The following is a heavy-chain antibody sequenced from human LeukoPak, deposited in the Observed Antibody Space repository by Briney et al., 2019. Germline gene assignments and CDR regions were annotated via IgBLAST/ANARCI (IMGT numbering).Heavy chain of an antibody. CDR1: GGSISSGDYY. J-gene: IGHJ4*02. D-gene: IGHD3-10*01. V-gene: IGHV4-30-4*01. Sequence: SETLSLTCTVSGGSISSGDYYWSWIRQPPGKGLEWIVYIYYSGSTYYNPSLKSRITISIDTSKNQFSLKLSSVTAADTAVYYCARALSYYYGSGSLGFDYWGQGTLVTVSA. CDR3: ARALSYYYGSGSLGFDY. CDR2: IYYSGST.